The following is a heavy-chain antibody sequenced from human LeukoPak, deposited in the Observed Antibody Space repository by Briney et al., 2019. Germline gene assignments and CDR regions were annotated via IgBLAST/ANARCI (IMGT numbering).Heavy chain of an antibody. V-gene: IGHV3-33*08. CDR2: IWYDGSNK. CDR1: GFTFSSYA. CDR3: AREYDQYSSTGPVDY. D-gene: IGHD6-13*01. J-gene: IGHJ4*02. Sequence: GGSLRLSCAASGFTFSSYAMSWVRQAPGKGLEWVAVIWYDGSNKYYADSVKGRFTISRDNSKNTLYLQMNSLRAEDTAVYYCAREYDQYSSTGPVDYWGQGTLVTVSS.